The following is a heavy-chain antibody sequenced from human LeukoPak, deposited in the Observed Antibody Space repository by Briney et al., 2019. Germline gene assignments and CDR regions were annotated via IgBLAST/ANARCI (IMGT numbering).Heavy chain of an antibody. CDR1: GFTFSSYA. Sequence: GGSLRLSCAASGFTFSSYAMHWVRQAPGKGLEWVSAISGSGGSTYYADSVKGRFTISRDNSKNTLYLQMNSLRAEDTAVYYCAKPQQGASYCSSTSCYTTRALVFDYWGQGTLVTVSS. J-gene: IGHJ4*02. V-gene: IGHV3-23*01. CDR2: ISGSGGST. CDR3: AKPQQGASYCSSTSCYTTRALVFDY. D-gene: IGHD2-2*02.